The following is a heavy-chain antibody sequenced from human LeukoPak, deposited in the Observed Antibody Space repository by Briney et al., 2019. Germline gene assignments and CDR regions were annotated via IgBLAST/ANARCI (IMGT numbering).Heavy chain of an antibody. V-gene: IGHV4-38-2*02. CDR3: ARVYYGRTYDYWYFDL. Sequence: PSETLSLTCIVSNYSISSDYYWGWIRQPPGKGLEWIGSIHHSGRTYYNPSLKSRVTISVDTSKNQFSLKLSSVTAADTAVYFCARVYYGRTYDYWYFDLWGRGTLVTVSS. CDR1: NYSISSDYY. J-gene: IGHJ2*01. D-gene: IGHD3-10*01. CDR2: IHHSGRT.